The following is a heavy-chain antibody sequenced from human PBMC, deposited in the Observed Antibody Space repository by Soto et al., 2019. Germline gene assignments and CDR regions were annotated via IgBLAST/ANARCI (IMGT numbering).Heavy chain of an antibody. J-gene: IGHJ4*02. CDR1: GFTFSTYN. CDR2: ISSSSSTT. V-gene: IGHV3-48*02. Sequence: EVQLVESGGGLVQPGGSLRLSCAASGFTFSTYNMNWVRQAPGKGLEWVSYISSSSSTTFYADSVKGRFTISRDNAKTSLYLQMNSLRDEDTAVYYCAREWDGGEDTDILTAYFPYYFDYWGQGTLVTVSS. D-gene: IGHD3-9*01. CDR3: AREWDGGEDTDILTAYFPYYFDY.